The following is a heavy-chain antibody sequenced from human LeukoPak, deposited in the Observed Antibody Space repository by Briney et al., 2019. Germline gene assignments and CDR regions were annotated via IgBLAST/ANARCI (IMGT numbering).Heavy chain of an antibody. CDR3: ARDPLLGYCSSTSCYSVY. D-gene: IGHD2-2*01. V-gene: IGHV3-48*03. CDR2: ISSSGSTI. J-gene: IGHJ4*02. CDR1: GFTFSSYE. Sequence: GGSLRLSCAASGFTFSSYEMNWVRQAPGKGLEWVSYISSSGSTIYYADSVKGRFTISRDNAKNSLYLQMNSLRAEDTAVYYCARDPLLGYCSSTSCYSVYWGQGTLVTVSS.